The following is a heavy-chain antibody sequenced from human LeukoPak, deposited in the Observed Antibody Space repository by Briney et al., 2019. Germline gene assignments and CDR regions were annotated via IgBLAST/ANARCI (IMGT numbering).Heavy chain of an antibody. CDR2: IYYSGST. J-gene: IGHJ5*02. D-gene: IGHD1-1*01. CDR3: ARDPWNGSDNWFDP. Sequence: PSETLSLTCTVSGGSISSYYWSWIRQPPGKGLEWIGYIYYSGSTNYNPSLKSRVTISVDTSKNQFSLKLSSVTAADTAVYYCARDPWNGSDNWFDPWGQGTLVTVSS. CDR1: GGSISSYY. V-gene: IGHV4-59*01.